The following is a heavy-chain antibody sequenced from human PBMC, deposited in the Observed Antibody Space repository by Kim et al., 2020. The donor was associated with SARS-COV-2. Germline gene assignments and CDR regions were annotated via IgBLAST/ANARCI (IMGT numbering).Heavy chain of an antibody. CDR1: GFTFSSYA. Sequence: GGSLRLSCAASGFTFSSYAMSWVRQAPGKGLEWVSAISGSGGSTYYADSVKGRFTISRDNSKNTLYLQMNSLRAEDTAVYYCAKDLGYDFWSGPYGMDVWGQGTTVTVSS. CDR3: AKDLGYDFWSGPYGMDV. V-gene: IGHV3-23*01. D-gene: IGHD3-3*01. CDR2: ISGSGGST. J-gene: IGHJ6*02.